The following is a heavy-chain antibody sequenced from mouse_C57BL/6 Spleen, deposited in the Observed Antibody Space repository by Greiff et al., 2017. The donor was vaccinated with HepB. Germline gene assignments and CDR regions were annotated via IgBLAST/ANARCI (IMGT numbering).Heavy chain of an antibody. CDR2: ISSGGSYT. CDR3: ARQLVLYYAMDD. Sequence: EVQRVESGGELVKPGGSLKLSCAASGFTFSSYGMSWVRQTPDKRLEWVATISSGGSYTYYPDSVKGRFTISRDNAKNTLYLQMSSLKSEDTAMYYCARQLVLYYAMDDWGQGTSVTVSA. J-gene: IGHJ4*01. CDR1: GFTFSSYG. V-gene: IGHV5-6*01.